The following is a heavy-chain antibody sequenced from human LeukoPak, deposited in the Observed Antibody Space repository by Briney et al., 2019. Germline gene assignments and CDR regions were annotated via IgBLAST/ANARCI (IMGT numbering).Heavy chain of an antibody. CDR1: GGSINSYY. Sequence: SETLSLTCTVSGGSINSYYWSWIRQPPGKGLECIGYIHYTGSTNYNPSLKSRVTISVDTSKNQFSLKLSSVTAADTAIYYCARGGYYGSGNDFRFDPWGQGTLVTVSS. D-gene: IGHD3-10*01. V-gene: IGHV4-59*01. CDR3: ARGGYYGSGNDFRFDP. CDR2: IHYTGST. J-gene: IGHJ5*02.